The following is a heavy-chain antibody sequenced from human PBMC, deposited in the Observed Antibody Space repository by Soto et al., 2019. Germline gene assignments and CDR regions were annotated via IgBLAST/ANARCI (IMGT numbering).Heavy chain of an antibody. CDR3: TTGLWCGDGLDY. D-gene: IGHD3-10*01. CDR1: GFTFSNAW. Sequence: EVQLVESGGGLVKPGGSLRLSCAASGFTFSNAWMRWVRQAPGKGLEWVGRIKSKTDGGTTDYAAPVKGRFTISRDDSKNTLYLQMNSRKTEDTAVYYCTTGLWCGDGLDYWGQGTLVTVSS. J-gene: IGHJ4*02. V-gene: IGHV3-15*01. CDR2: IKSKTDGGTT.